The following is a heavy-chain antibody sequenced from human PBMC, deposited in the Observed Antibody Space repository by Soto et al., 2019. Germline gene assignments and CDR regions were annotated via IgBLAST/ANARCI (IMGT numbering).Heavy chain of an antibody. Sequence: QVQLVQSGAEVKKPGSSVNVSCQASGGIFRSFAMTWLRQAPGQGLEWLGGINPILGTPNYAQNFRDTLTSVADESTSTAYLLLSSLRSDDTALYFCARRLGDSSGYFYFDSWGQGTLVSVPS. CDR1: GGIFRSFA. J-gene: IGHJ4*02. D-gene: IGHD3-22*01. CDR3: ARRLGDSSGYFYFDS. V-gene: IGHV1-69*01. CDR2: INPILGTP.